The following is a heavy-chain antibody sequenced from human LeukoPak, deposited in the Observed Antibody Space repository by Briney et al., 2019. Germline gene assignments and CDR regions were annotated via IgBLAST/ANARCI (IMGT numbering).Heavy chain of an antibody. Sequence: ASVNVSCKASGYTFTGYYMHWVRQAPGQGLEWMGWINPNSGGTNYAQKFQGRVTMTRDTSISTAYMELSRLRSVDTAVYYCARGYDILTGYYRFDYWGQGTLVTVSS. V-gene: IGHV1-2*02. D-gene: IGHD3-9*01. CDR3: ARGYDILTGYYRFDY. CDR1: GYTFTGYY. J-gene: IGHJ4*02. CDR2: INPNSGGT.